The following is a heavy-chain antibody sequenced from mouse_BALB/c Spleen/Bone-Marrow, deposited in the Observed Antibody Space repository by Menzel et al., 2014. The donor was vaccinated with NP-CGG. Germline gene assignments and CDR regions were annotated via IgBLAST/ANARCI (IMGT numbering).Heavy chain of an antibody. D-gene: IGHD2-2*01. V-gene: IGHV14-3*02. Sequence: EVQLQQSGAELVKPGASVKLSCTASGFTMKDTYMHWVKQRPEQGLEWIGKIDPANGNTNYDPKFQGKATITADNSSNSAYQQLRRLRSEDAAVDYCAVVWLHSYARDYWGQGTPVTVSS. J-gene: IGHJ4*01. CDR1: GFTMKDTY. CDR3: AVVWLHSYARDY. CDR2: IDPANGNT.